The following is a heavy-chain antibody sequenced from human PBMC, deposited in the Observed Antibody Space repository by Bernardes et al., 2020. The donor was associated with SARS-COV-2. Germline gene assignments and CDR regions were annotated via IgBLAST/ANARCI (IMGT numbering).Heavy chain of an antibody. D-gene: IGHD2-15*01. CDR2: IHPSDSET. J-gene: IGHJ4*02. CDR1: GYFFSSYW. Sequence: GGSLKISCHGSGYFFSSYWIAWVRPMPGKRLEWMGIIHPSDSETIYNPSLEGQVTLSADTSTNTAYLQLSSLKSSDIATYYCARLYCRATSCYRGADYWGQGTPVTVAS. V-gene: IGHV5-51*01. CDR3: ARLYCRATSCYRGADY.